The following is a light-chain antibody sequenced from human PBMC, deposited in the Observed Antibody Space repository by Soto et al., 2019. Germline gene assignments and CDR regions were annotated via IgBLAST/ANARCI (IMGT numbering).Light chain of an antibody. J-gene: IGKJ4*01. V-gene: IGKV2-28*01. CDR1: QSLLHTDGHNH. Sequence: DIVMTQSPFSLAVTPGEPASISCRSSQSLLHTDGHNHLNWFLQKPGQSPQLLLYLGSYRASGVPDRFSGSGSGTEFTLTISSLQPEDFATYYCQQADTFPLTFGGGTKVEIK. CDR3: QQADTFPLT. CDR2: LGS.